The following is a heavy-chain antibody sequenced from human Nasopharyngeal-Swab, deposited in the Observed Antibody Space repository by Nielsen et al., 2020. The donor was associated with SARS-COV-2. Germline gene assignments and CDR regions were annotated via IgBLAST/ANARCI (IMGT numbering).Heavy chain of an antibody. D-gene: IGHD3-3*01. Sequence: GGSLRLSCAASGFTFSDYYMGWIRQAPGKGLEWVSYISSSGSTIYYADSVKGRFTISRDNAKNSQYLQMNSLRAEDTAVYYCAPFWSGYYDYYYGMDVWGQGTTVTVSS. CDR2: ISSSGSTI. CDR1: GFTFSDYY. V-gene: IGHV3-11*01. J-gene: IGHJ6*02. CDR3: APFWSGYYDYYYGMDV.